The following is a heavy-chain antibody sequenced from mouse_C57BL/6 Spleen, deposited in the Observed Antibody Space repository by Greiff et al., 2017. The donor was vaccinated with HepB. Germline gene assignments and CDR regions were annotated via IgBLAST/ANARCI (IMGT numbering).Heavy chain of an antibody. J-gene: IGHJ3*01. CDR3: AYPYGSSSWFAY. D-gene: IGHD1-1*01. CDR1: GYSFTGYY. V-gene: IGHV1-42*01. CDR2: INPSTGGT. Sequence: EVMLVESGPELVKPGASVKISCKASGYSFTGYYMNWVKQSPEKSLEWIGEINPSTGGTTYNQKFKAKATLTVDKSSSTAYMQLKSLTSEDSAVYYCAYPYGSSSWFAYWGQGTLVTVSA.